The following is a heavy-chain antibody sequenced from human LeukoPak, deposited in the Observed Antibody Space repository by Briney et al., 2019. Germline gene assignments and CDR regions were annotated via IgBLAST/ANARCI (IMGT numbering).Heavy chain of an antibody. CDR1: GHSISSGYY. V-gene: IGHV4-38-2*01. CDR3: ARHPSSSSSLYYYYMDV. D-gene: IGHD6-6*01. CDR2: IYHSGST. Sequence: PSETLSLTCAVSGHSISSGYYWGWIRQPPGKGLEWIGSIYHSGSTYYNPSLKSRVTISVDTSKNQFSLKLSSVTAADTAVYYCARHPSSSSSLYYYYMDVWGKGTTVTVSS. J-gene: IGHJ6*03.